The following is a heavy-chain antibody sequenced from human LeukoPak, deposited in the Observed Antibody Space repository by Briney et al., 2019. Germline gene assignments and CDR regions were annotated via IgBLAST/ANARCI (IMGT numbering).Heavy chain of an antibody. CDR1: GGSINSYY. Sequence: ASETLSLTCTVSGGSINSYYWSWIRQPAGKGLEWIGRIYSSGSTNYNPSLKSRVSMSVDTSKNQFSLKLTSVTAADTAIYYCARGGKATVVTMWGQGILVTVSS. CDR3: ARGGKATVVTM. CDR2: IYSSGST. J-gene: IGHJ4*02. D-gene: IGHD4-23*01. V-gene: IGHV4-4*07.